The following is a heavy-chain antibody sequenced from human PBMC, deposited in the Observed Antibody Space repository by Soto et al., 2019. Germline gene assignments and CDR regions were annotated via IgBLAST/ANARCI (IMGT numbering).Heavy chain of an antibody. CDR3: TTNGYYSLAW. CDR1: GRSISSENW. V-gene: IGHV4-4*02. Sequence: PSETLSLTCAASGRSISSENWWSWVRQSPGKGLEWIGEIFHSGSTNYNPSLKSRVTISVDKSKNQFFLDLSSVTAADTAVYYCTTNGYYSLAWWGQGTLVTVSS. CDR2: IFHSGST. J-gene: IGHJ4*02. D-gene: IGHD1-26*01.